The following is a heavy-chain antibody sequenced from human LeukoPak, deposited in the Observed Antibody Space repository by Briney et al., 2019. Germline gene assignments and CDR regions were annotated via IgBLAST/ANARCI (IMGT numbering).Heavy chain of an antibody. CDR1: RGSISGYH. Sequence: SETLSLTCTVPRGSISGYHWTWIRQPARKGLEWIGRVYSGGNTKYNPSLKSRVTMSVDTSKNQFSLKLSSVTAADTALYYCARERRGTYALDSWGQGTLVTVSS. D-gene: IGHD3-16*01. CDR3: ARERRGTYALDS. J-gene: IGHJ4*02. CDR2: VYSGGNT. V-gene: IGHV4-4*07.